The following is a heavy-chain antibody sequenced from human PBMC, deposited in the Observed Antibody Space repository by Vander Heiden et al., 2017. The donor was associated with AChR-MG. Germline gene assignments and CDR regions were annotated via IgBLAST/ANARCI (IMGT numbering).Heavy chain of an antibody. J-gene: IGHJ6*02. CDR1: GLTVTSST. CDR2: IVLGSGNT. V-gene: IGHV1-58*02. Sequence: QMQLVQSGPEVRKPGTSVKVSCKASGLTVTSSTMQWVRQGRGQRLEWIGWIVLGSGNTNYAQKFHNRVTITRDMSTSTVYMELSSLRSDDTAVYYCAAAPRWFGGLYSYGMDVWGQGTTVTVSS. CDR3: AAAPRWFGGLYSYGMDV. D-gene: IGHD3-10*01.